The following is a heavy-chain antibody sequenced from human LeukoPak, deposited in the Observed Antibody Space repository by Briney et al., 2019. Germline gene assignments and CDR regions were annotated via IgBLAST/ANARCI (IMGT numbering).Heavy chain of an antibody. D-gene: IGHD2-2*01. CDR3: ARRPSWPSTSAFDI. V-gene: IGHV4-39*01. Sequence: SETLSLTCGVSGGSVSSIGYFWGWIRQPPGKGLQWIGSIYYSGSAYYNPSLQSRVAISVDTSRNQFSLKLTSVTAADTAVYYCARRPSWPSTSAFDIWGRGTMVTVSP. J-gene: IGHJ3*02. CDR1: GGSVSSIGYF. CDR2: IYYSGSA.